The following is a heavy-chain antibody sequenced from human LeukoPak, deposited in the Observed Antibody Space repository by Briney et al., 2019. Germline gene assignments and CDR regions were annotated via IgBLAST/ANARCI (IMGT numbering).Heavy chain of an antibody. CDR3: ATGGYYFDY. J-gene: IGHJ4*02. CDR2: IKSKYDGGTI. V-gene: IGHV3-15*01. CDR1: GFSFNNAW. Sequence: GGSLRLSCEVFGFSFNNAWMNWVRQAPGKGLEWVGRIKSKYDGGTIDYAAPVKGRFTISRDDSKNTVYLQMNSLKTEDTAVYYCATGGYYFDYWGQGTLVTVSS.